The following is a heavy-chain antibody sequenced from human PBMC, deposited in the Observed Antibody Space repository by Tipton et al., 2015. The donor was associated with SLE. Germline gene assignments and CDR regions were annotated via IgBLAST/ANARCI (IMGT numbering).Heavy chain of an antibody. V-gene: IGHV4-61*01. CDR1: GGSVSSGNYY. Sequence: TLSLTCTASGGSVSSGNYYWSWIRQPPGKGLEWIGYIYYSGNTDYNPSLKSRVALSVDMSKNQFSLNLNSVTAADTAVYYCAKGYCSRSRCRTYYFEYCGQGALVTVSS. CDR3: AKGYCSRSRCRTYYFEY. D-gene: IGHD2-2*01. J-gene: IGHJ4*02. CDR2: IYYSGNT.